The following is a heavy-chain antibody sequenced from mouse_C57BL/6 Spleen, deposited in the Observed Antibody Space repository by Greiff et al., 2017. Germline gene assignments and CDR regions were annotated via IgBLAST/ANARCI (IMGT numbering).Heavy chain of an antibody. Sequence: VQLQQSGAELARPGASVKLSCKASGYTFTSYWMAWVKQRPGQGLEWIGNIYPSDSETHYNQKFKDTATLTVDKSSSTAYMQRSSLTSEDSAVYYCARAGVTGTDYGGQGTTLTVSS. CDR2: IYPSDSET. J-gene: IGHJ2*01. D-gene: IGHD4-1*01. CDR1: GYTFTSYW. CDR3: ARAGVTGTDY. V-gene: IGHV1-61*01.